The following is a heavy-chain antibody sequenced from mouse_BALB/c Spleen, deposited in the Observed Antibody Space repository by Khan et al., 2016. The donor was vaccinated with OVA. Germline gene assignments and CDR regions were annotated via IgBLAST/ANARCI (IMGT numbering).Heavy chain of an antibody. CDR2: VNPNTDNI. V-gene: IGHV1-26*01. J-gene: IGHJ3*01. D-gene: IGHD2-14*01. Sequence: IQLVQSGPDLVKPGASVKISCKASGYSFTLYYMSWVKQSHGKSLEWIGRVNPNTDNINYNQEFKGKAILTVDKSSNTAYMELRSLTSEDSAVYFCARGYDFVDSWGQGTLVTVSA. CDR1: GYSFTLYY. CDR3: ARGYDFVDS.